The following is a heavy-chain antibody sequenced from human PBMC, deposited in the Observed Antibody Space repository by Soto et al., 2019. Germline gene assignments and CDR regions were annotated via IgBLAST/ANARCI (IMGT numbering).Heavy chain of an antibody. CDR3: ARTFLEWSTPDY. D-gene: IGHD3-3*02. Sequence: SETLSLTCTVSGGSISSSSYYWGWIRQPPGKGLEWIGSIYYSGSTYYNPSLKSRVTISVDTSKNQFSLKLSSVTAADTAVYYCARTFLEWSTPDYWGQGTLVTVSS. CDR2: IYYSGST. V-gene: IGHV4-39*01. CDR1: GGSISSSSYY. J-gene: IGHJ4*02.